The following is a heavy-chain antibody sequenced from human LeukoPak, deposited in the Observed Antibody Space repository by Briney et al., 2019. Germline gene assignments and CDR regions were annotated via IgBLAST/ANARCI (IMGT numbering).Heavy chain of an antibody. CDR2: FHPEDGET. CDR1: GYTVTELS. V-gene: IGHV1-24*01. Sequence: ASVKVSCKVSGYTVTELSMHWVRQSPGKGLEWMGGFHPEDGETIYAQKFQGRVTMTEDTSTDTAYMELSSLRSEDTAVYYCATPPYYYGSGSYQNDYWGQGTLVTVSS. J-gene: IGHJ4*02. D-gene: IGHD3-10*01. CDR3: ATPPYYYGSGSYQNDY.